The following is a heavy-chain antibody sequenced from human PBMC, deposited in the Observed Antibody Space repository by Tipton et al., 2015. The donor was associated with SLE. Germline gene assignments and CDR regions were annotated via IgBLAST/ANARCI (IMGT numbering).Heavy chain of an antibody. CDR3: ARIVAAAGTRYFDY. J-gene: IGHJ4*02. CDR2: IYYSGST. V-gene: IGHV4-39*07. CDR1: GGSISSSSYY. D-gene: IGHD6-13*01. Sequence: LRLSCTVSGGSISSSSYYWGWIRQPPGKGLEWIGSIYYSGSTYYNPSLKSRVTISVDTPKNQFSLKLSSVTAADTAVYYCARIVAAAGTRYFDYWGQGTLVTVSS.